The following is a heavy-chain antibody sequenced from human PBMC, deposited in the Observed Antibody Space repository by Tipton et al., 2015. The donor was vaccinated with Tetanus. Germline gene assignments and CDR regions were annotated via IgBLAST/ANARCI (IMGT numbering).Heavy chain of an antibody. CDR1: GGSISSTAYF. D-gene: IGHD3-9*01. V-gene: IGHV4-39*07. Sequence: LRLSCTVSGGSISSTAYFWTWIRQPPGKGLEWIGEINHGGDTNFSPSLKSRVSMSVDTSKRQFSLSLTSVTAADTAVYYCARVALTGTHFDYWGQGTLVTVSS. CDR2: INHGGDT. J-gene: IGHJ4*02. CDR3: ARVALTGTHFDY.